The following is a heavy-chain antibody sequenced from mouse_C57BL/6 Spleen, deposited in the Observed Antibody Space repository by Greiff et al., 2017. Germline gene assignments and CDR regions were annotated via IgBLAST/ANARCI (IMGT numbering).Heavy chain of an antibody. V-gene: IGHV1-80*01. CDR3: ARRGVYYGNYEGMDY. J-gene: IGHJ4*01. CDR2: LYPGDGDT. Sequence: QVQLQQSGAELVKPGASVKISCKASGYAFSSYWMNWVKQRPGKGLEWIGQLYPGDGDTNYNGKFKGKATLTADKSSSTAYMQLSSLTSEDSAVYFCARRGVYYGNYEGMDYWGQGTSVTVSS. CDR1: GYAFSSYW. D-gene: IGHD2-1*01.